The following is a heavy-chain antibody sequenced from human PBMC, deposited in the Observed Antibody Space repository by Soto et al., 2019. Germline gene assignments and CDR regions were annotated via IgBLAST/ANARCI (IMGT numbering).Heavy chain of an antibody. Sequence: SEKVSCKASGGTFSSYAISWVRQAPGQGLEWMGGIIPIFGTANYAQKFQGRVTITADESTSTAYMELSSLRSEDTAVYYCAREGVPRYDYYYYYGMDVWGQGTTVTVSS. CDR1: GGTFSSYA. D-gene: IGHD1-1*01. CDR3: AREGVPRYDYYYYYGMDV. J-gene: IGHJ6*02. V-gene: IGHV1-69*13. CDR2: IIPIFGTA.